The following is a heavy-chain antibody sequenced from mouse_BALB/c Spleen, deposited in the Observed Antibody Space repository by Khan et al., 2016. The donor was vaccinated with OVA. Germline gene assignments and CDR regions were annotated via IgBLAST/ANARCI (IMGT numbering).Heavy chain of an antibody. CDR2: ISYSGST. CDR3: ARWFTY. V-gene: IGHV3-2*02. J-gene: IGHJ3*01. Sequence: QLEESGPGLVKPSQSLYLTCTVTGYSITSDYAWNWIRQFPGNILEWMGYISYSGSTTYNPTLKSRISITRDTSKNQFFLQLNSVTTEDTATYYCARWFTYWGQGTLVTVSA. CDR1: GYSITSDYA.